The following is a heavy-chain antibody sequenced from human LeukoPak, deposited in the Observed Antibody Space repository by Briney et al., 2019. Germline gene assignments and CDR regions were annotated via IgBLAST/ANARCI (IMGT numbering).Heavy chain of an antibody. CDR1: GGSISSSSYN. CDR2: IYYSGST. CDR3: ARPSTKYSSSSGYFQH. V-gene: IGHV4-39*01. J-gene: IGHJ1*01. Sequence: SSETLSLTCTVSGGSISSSSYNWGWIRQPPGKGLEWIGSIYYSGSTYCNPSLKSRVTISVDTSKNQFSLKLSSVTAADTAVYYCARPSTKYSSSSGYFQHWGQGTLVTVSS. D-gene: IGHD6-6*01.